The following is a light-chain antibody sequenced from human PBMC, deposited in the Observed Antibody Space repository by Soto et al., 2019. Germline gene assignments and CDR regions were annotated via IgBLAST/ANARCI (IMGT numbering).Light chain of an antibody. V-gene: IGKV3-20*01. J-gene: IGKJ1*01. CDR2: DAS. CDR3: QHYGRSPRT. Sequence: EIVLTQSPGTLSLSPGESATLSCRASQSVGRNYLAWFQHKPDQAPRLLIYDASNRATGVPDRFSGSGSGTDFTLTISRLEPEDFAVFHCQHYGRSPRTFGHGTNVEVK. CDR1: QSVGRNY.